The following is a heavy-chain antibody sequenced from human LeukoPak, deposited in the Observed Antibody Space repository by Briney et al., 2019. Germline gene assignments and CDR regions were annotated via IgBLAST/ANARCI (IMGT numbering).Heavy chain of an antibody. CDR1: GFTFSSHG. V-gene: IGHV3-30*02. D-gene: IGHD5-18*01. CDR2: IRYDGSNK. CDR3: TKSPRCEPYSYGFSVYFDY. Sequence: GGSLRLSCAASGFTFSSHGMHWVRQAPGKGLEWVAFIRYDGSNKYHADSVKGRFTISRDNSKNPLYLQMNSLRADDTAVYYCTKSPRCEPYSYGFSVYFDYWGQGTLVTVSS. J-gene: IGHJ4*02.